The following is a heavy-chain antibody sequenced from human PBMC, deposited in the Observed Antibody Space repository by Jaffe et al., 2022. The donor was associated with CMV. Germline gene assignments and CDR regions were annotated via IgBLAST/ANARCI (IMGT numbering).Heavy chain of an antibody. V-gene: IGHV1-18*01. CDR1: GYTFTSYG. D-gene: IGHD2-2*01. CDR3: ARVVVVVPAAMKGYNWFDP. CDR2: ISAYNGNT. J-gene: IGHJ5*02. Sequence: QVQLVQSGAEVKKPGASVKVSCKASGYTFTSYGISWVRQAPGQGLEWMGWISAYNGNTNYAQKLQGRVTMTTDTSTSTAYMELRSLRSDDTAVYYCARVVVVVPAAMKGYNWFDPWGQGTLVTVSS.